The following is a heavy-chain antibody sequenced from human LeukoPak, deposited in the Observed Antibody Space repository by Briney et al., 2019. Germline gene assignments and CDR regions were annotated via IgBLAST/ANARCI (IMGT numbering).Heavy chain of an antibody. Sequence: KPSETLSLTCTVSGGSISRYYWSWIRQPPGKGLEWIGYIYYSGSTNYNPSLKSRVTISVDTSKNQFSLKLSSVTAADTAVYYCARAHDIVVVVAATHDAFDIWGQGTMVTVSS. V-gene: IGHV4-59*01. CDR2: IYYSGST. J-gene: IGHJ3*02. CDR1: GGSISRYY. D-gene: IGHD2-15*01. CDR3: ARAHDIVVVVAATHDAFDI.